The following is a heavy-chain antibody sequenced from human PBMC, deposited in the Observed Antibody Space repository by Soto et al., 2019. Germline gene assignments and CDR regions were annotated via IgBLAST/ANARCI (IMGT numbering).Heavy chain of an antibody. J-gene: IGHJ5*02. CDR2: IIPMFGTP. CDR1: GGTFSNYV. V-gene: IGHV1-69*06. D-gene: IGHD5-12*01. Sequence: QVQLVQSGAEVKKPGSSVKVSCKSSGGTFSNYVINWVRQATGQGLAWMGGIIPMFGTPNYAQKFQGRVTITADKSTNTAYMELSSLTSEDTAVYYCAKVVDIVATISLWFDPWGQGTRVTFSS. CDR3: AKVVDIVATISLWFDP.